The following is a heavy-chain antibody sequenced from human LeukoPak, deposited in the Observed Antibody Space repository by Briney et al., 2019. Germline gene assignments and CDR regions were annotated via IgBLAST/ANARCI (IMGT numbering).Heavy chain of an antibody. CDR3: AKVEMATIHY. Sequence: GGSLRLSCAASGFTFSAYAMSWVRQTPGKGLEWVSVISYSGGSTYYADSVKGRFTISRDNSKNTLYLQMNSLGAEDTAVYYCAKVEMATIHYWGQGTLVTVSS. V-gene: IGHV3-23*01. CDR2: ISYSGGST. J-gene: IGHJ4*02. D-gene: IGHD5-24*01. CDR1: GFTFSAYA.